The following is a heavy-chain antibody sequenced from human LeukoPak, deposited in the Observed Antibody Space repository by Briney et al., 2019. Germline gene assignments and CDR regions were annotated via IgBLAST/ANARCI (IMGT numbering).Heavy chain of an antibody. D-gene: IGHD5-24*01. Sequence: ASVKVSCKASGYTFTGYYMHWVRQAPGQGLEWMGWINPNSGGTNYAQKFQGRVTMTRDTSINTAYMELSRLRSDDTAVYYCARRHRWLQFPDYWGQGTLVTVSS. CDR1: GYTFTGYY. CDR2: INPNSGGT. J-gene: IGHJ4*02. V-gene: IGHV1-2*02. CDR3: ARRHRWLQFPDY.